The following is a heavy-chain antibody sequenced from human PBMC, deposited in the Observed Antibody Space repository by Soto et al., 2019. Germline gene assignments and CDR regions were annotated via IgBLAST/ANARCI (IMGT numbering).Heavy chain of an antibody. CDR1: GFTVSSNY. V-gene: IGHV3-53*01. J-gene: IGHJ4*02. CDR2: IYSGGST. CDR3: ARGYGGYARYFDY. Sequence: GGSLRLSCAASGFTVSSNYMSWVRQAPGKGLEWVSVIYSGGSTYYADSVKGRFTISRDNSKNTLYLQMNSLRAEDTAVYYCARGYGGYARYFDYWGQGPLVTVSS. D-gene: IGHD5-12*01.